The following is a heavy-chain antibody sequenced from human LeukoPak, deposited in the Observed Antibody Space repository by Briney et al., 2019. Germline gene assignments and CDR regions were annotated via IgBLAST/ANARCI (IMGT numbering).Heavy chain of an antibody. Sequence: ASVKVSCKAFGYTFTSNYMHWVRQAPGQGPEWMGVISPSGGSTTYAQKFQGRVTMTRDMSTSTVYMELSSLRSEDTAVYYCARDRTTVVSRGLNPHFDYWGQGTLVTVSS. CDR2: ISPSGGST. CDR1: GYTFTSNY. V-gene: IGHV1-46*01. J-gene: IGHJ4*02. D-gene: IGHD4-23*01. CDR3: ARDRTTVVSRGLNPHFDY.